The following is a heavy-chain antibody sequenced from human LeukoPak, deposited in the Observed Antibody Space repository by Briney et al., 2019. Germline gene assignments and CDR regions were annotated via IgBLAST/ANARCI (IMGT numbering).Heavy chain of an antibody. CDR1: GFTFSSYD. Sequence: GSLRLSCAASGFTFSSYDMHWVRQATGKGLEWVSAIGTAGDTYYPGSVKGRFTISRENAKNSLYLQMNSLRAEDTAVYYCAREPYYYDSSGTPYYFDYWGQGTLVTVSS. V-gene: IGHV3-13*01. J-gene: IGHJ4*02. D-gene: IGHD3-22*01. CDR2: IGTAGDT. CDR3: AREPYYYDSSGTPYYFDY.